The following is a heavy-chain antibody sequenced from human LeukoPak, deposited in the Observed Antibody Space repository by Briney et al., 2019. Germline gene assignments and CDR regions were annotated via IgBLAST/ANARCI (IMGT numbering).Heavy chain of an antibody. V-gene: IGHV3-30*04. Sequence: PGGSLRLSCAASGFTFSSYAVHWVRQAPGKGLEWVAFISHDGSNKYYADSVKGRFTISRDNSKNTLYLQMNSLRTEDTAVYYCVRGPQYSYGILDYWGQGTLVTASS. CDR3: VRGPQYSYGILDY. J-gene: IGHJ4*02. CDR1: GFTFSSYA. CDR2: ISHDGSNK. D-gene: IGHD5-18*01.